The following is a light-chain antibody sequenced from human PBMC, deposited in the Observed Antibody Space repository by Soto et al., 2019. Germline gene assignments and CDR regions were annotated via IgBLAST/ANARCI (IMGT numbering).Light chain of an antibody. CDR3: SSYAGSTYV. J-gene: IGLJ1*01. V-gene: IGLV2-8*01. Sequence: QSVLTQPPSASGSPGQSITISCTGTSSDVGGYNYVSWYQQHPGKAPKLLTYEVSKRPSGVPDRFSGSKSGTTASLTVSGLQAEDEADYYCSSYAGSTYVFGTGTKLTVL. CDR2: EVS. CDR1: SSDVGGYNY.